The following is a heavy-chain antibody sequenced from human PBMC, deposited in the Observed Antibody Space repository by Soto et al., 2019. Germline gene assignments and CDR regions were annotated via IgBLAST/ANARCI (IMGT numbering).Heavy chain of an antibody. Sequence: GGSLRLSCAASGFTFITYWMSWVRQAPGKGLEWVANIKEDGSEKYYVDSVEGRFTISRDNAKNSLYLQMTSLRAEDTALYYCARGWGYFDSSGFPYLYAMDVWGQGTTVTVSS. V-gene: IGHV3-7*01. D-gene: IGHD3-22*01. J-gene: IGHJ6*02. CDR3: ARGWGYFDSSGFPYLYAMDV. CDR1: GFTFITYW. CDR2: IKEDGSEK.